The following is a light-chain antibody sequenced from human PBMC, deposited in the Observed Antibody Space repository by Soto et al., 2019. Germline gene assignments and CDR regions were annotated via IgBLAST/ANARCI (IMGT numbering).Light chain of an antibody. CDR3: HQYDNSPLT. CDR1: QSVRSGY. CDR2: GAS. J-gene: IGKJ4*01. Sequence: EIVLTQSPGTLSLSPGERATLSCRASQSVRSGYFAWYQQKPGQAPRLLIVGASSRATGIPDRFSGGVSGTDFALTIRRLEPEDFALYYCHQYDNSPLTFGGGTQVEIK. V-gene: IGKV3-20*01.